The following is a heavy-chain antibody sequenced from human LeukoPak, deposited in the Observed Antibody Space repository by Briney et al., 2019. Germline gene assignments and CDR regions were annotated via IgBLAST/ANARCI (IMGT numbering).Heavy chain of an antibody. D-gene: IGHD6-13*01. Sequence: PGGSLRLSCAASGFTFSSYGMHWVRQAPGKGLEWVAFIRYDGSNKYYADPVKGRLTISSENSKITLYLQMNSLRAEDTAVYYCAKDGVTGYSSSWYRGNWFDPWGQGTLVTVSS. CDR1: GFTFSSYG. V-gene: IGHV3-30*02. J-gene: IGHJ5*02. CDR3: AKDGVTGYSSSWYRGNWFDP. CDR2: IRYDGSNK.